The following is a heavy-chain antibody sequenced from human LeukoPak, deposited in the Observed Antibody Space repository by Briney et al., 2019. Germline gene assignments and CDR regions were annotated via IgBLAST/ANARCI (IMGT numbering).Heavy chain of an antibody. Sequence: GGSLRLSCAASGFTFNYYNMNWVRQAPGKALEWVSSITSRGAYIFYADSVRGRFTISRDNAKDSLYLQMNSLGPEDTAVYYCARDPYSGNYGNYYYYYMDVWGKGTTVTISS. CDR1: GFTFNYYN. V-gene: IGHV3-21*01. CDR2: ITSRGAYI. J-gene: IGHJ6*03. D-gene: IGHD1-26*01. CDR3: ARDPYSGNYGNYYYYYMDV.